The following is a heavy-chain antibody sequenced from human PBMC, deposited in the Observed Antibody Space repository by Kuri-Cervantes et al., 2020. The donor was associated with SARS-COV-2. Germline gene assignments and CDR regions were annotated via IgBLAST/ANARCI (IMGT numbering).Heavy chain of an antibody. V-gene: IGHV4-30-4*08. CDR3: AREPDVNRGYSGYDGFLDV. J-gene: IGHJ6*04. Sequence: LRLSCTVSGGSISSGDYHWNWIRQAPGKGLEWIGYIYYSGSSYYNPSLKSRVTISGHTSKNQFSLKLSSVTAADTAVYYCAREPDVNRGYSGYDGFLDVWGKGTTVTVSS. D-gene: IGHD5-12*01. CDR2: IYYSGSS. CDR1: GGSISSGDYH.